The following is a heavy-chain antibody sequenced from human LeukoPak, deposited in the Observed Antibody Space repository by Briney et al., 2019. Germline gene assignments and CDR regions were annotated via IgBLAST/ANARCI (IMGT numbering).Heavy chain of an antibody. CDR1: GFTFSAYS. CDR3: ARDYKYAFDN. V-gene: IGHV3-48*01. D-gene: IGHD5-24*01. CDR2: IGISSGNT. J-gene: IGHJ4*02. Sequence: GGSLRLSCAATGFTFSAYSMNWVRQAPWKGLEWISYIGISSGNTKYADSVKGRFTISGDKAKNSLYLQMNSLRVEDTAVYYCARDYKYAFDNWGQGTLVTVSS.